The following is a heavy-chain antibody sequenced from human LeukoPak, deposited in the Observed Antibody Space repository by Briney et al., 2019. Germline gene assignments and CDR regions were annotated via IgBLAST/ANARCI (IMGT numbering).Heavy chain of an antibody. V-gene: IGHV3-7*01. J-gene: IGHJ4*02. D-gene: IGHD1-1*01. CDR3: ARERAYNIDY. Sequence: GGSLRPSCAASGFTFSNNWMGWVRQAPGKGLEWVAYIKQDGSDKFYVDSVKGRFTISRDNAKNSLFLQMSDPRAEDTAVYYCARERAYNIDYWGQGTLVTVSS. CDR1: GFTFSNNW. CDR2: IKQDGSDK.